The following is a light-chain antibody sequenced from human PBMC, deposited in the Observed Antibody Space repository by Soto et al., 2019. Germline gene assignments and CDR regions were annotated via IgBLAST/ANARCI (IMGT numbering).Light chain of an antibody. CDR2: DAS. CDR3: QQYNSYSKT. Sequence: DIQMTQSPSTLSASVGDRATITCRASQSISSWLAWYQQKPGKAPKLLIYDASSLESGVPSRFSGSGSGTEFTLTISSLQPDDFATYYCQQYNSYSKTFGQGPKV. V-gene: IGKV1-5*01. CDR1: QSISSW. J-gene: IGKJ1*01.